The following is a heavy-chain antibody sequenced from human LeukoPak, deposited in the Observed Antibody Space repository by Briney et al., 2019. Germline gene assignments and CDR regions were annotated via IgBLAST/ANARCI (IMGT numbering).Heavy chain of an antibody. CDR2: IYYSGST. Sequence: SETLSPTCTVSGGSISSYYWSWIRQPPGKGLEWIGHIYYSGSTNYNPSLKSRVTISVDTSKNQFSLKLSSVTAADTAVYYCARVTTDFWSGYEYYYYYGMDVWGQGTTVTVSS. D-gene: IGHD3-3*01. J-gene: IGHJ6*02. CDR3: ARVTTDFWSGYEYYYYYGMDV. V-gene: IGHV4-59*01. CDR1: GGSISSYY.